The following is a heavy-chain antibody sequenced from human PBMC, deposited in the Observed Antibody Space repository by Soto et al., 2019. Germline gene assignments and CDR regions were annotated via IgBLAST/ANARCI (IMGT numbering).Heavy chain of an antibody. J-gene: IGHJ3*01. Sequence: VLSMRDPWAFAEVTSGDHGIIRISQNPKKGLEWVSAISGSGDAIYYADSVKGRFTISRDNSKSTVFLQMNSLRVEDTAFYYFSKDKDA. CDR2: ISGSGDAI. V-gene: IGHV3-23*01. CDR3: SKDKDA. CDR1: EVTSGDHG.